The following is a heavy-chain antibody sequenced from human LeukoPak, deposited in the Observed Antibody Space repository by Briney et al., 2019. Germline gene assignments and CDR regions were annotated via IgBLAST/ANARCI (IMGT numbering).Heavy chain of an antibody. D-gene: IGHD4-17*01. J-gene: IGHJ4*02. V-gene: IGHV4-34*01. Sequence: SETLSLTCAVYGGSFSGYYWSWIRQPPGKGLEWIGEINHSGSTNYNLSLKSRVTISVDTSKNQFSLKLSSVTAADTAVYYCARWTTVTLFDYWGQGTLVTVSS. CDR1: GGSFSGYY. CDR2: INHSGST. CDR3: ARWTTVTLFDY.